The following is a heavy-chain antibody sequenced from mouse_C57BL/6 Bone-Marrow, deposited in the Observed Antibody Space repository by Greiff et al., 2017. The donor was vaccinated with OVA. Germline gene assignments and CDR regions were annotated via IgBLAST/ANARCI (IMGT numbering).Heavy chain of an antibody. CDR1: GYAFSSSW. Sequence: VQLQQSGPELVKPGASVKISCKASGYAFSSSWMNWVKQRPGKGLEWIGRIYPGDGDTNYNGKFKGKATLTADKSSSTAYMQLSSLTSEDSAVYFCASWSNYAFDYWGQGTTLTVSS. CDR2: IYPGDGDT. J-gene: IGHJ2*01. V-gene: IGHV1-82*01. D-gene: IGHD2-5*01. CDR3: ASWSNYAFDY.